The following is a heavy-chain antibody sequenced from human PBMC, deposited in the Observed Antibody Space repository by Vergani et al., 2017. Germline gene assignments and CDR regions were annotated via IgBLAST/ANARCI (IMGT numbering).Heavy chain of an antibody. V-gene: IGHV4-39*01. CDR2: IYYSGST. D-gene: IGHD1-26*01. CDR1: GGPISSRSYY. Sequence: QLQPQESGPGLVKPSETLSLTCTVSGGPISSRSYYWGWIRQPPGKGLEWIGSIYYSGSTYYNPSLKSRVTISGDTSKNQFSLKLSSVTAADTAVYYCARRQCSGSYSWVGGNNWFDPWGQGTLVTVSS. J-gene: IGHJ5*02. CDR3: ARRQCSGSYSWVGGNNWFDP.